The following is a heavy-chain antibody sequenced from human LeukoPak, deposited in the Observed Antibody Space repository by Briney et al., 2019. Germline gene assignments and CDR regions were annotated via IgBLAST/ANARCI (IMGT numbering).Heavy chain of an antibody. CDR2: INPNSGGT. CDR3: ARPGEGIAASYWFDP. V-gene: IGHV1-2*02. J-gene: IGHJ5*02. CDR1: GYTFTGYY. Sequence: ASVKVSCKASGYTFTGYYMNWVRQSPGQAREWMGWINPNSGGTNYAQKFQCRVTMTRDTSISTAYMELSRLTSDDTAVYYCARPGEGIAASYWFDPWGQGTLVTVSS. D-gene: IGHD6-13*01.